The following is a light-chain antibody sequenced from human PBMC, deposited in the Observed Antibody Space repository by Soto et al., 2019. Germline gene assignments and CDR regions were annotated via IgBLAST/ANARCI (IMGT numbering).Light chain of an antibody. J-gene: IGKJ3*01. V-gene: IGKV3-11*01. Sequence: EIVLTQSPATLSLSPGERATLSCRASQSVSSYLAWYQQKPGQAPRLLIYDASNRATGIPARFSGSGSGTDFTLTISRLEPEDFAVYYCQQRSNWPPFTFGPWTKGDIK. CDR2: DAS. CDR3: QQRSNWPPFT. CDR1: QSVSSY.